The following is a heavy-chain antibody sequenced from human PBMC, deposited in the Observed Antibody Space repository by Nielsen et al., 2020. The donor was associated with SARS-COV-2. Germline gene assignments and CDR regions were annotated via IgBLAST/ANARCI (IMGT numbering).Heavy chain of an antibody. CDR2: INHSGST. J-gene: IGHJ4*02. V-gene: IGHV4-34*01. D-gene: IGHD4-17*01. CDR1: GGSFSGYY. CDR3: ARDYGDYGFDY. Sequence: SQTLSLTCAVYGGSFSGYYWSWIRQPPGKGLEWIGEINHSGSTNYNPSLKSRVTISVDTSKNQFSLKLSSVTAADTAVYYCARDYGDYGFDYWGQGTLVTVSS.